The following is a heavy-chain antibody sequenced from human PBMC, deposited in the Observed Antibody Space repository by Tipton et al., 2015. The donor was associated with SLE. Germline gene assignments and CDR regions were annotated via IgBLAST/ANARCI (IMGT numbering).Heavy chain of an antibody. V-gene: IGHV4-39*07. D-gene: IGHD6-25*01. J-gene: IGHJ1*01. Sequence: LRLSCTVSGGSISSYYWGWIRQPPGKGLERIGSIYYSGSTYYNPSLKSRVTMSVDTSKNQFSLKLSSVTAADTAVYYCARGGGAAGFQHWGQGTLVTVSS. CDR3: ARGGGAAGFQH. CDR1: GGSISSYY. CDR2: IYYSGST.